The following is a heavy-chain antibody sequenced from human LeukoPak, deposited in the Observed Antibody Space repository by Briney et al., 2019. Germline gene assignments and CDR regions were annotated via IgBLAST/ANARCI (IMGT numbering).Heavy chain of an antibody. J-gene: IGHJ4*02. CDR3: ARDYNFVPDY. Sequence: SVRVSCKASGYTFIRNGISWVRQAPGQGLEWMGWISAHNGNTNYAQKFQGRVTMTTDTSTSTAYMELRSLRSDDTAVYYCARDYNFVPDYWGQGTLVTVSS. CDR2: ISAHNGNT. V-gene: IGHV1-18*01. D-gene: IGHD1-20*01. CDR1: GYTFIRNG.